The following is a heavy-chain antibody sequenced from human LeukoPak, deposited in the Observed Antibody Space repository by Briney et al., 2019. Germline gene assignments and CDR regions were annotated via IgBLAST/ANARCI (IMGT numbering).Heavy chain of an antibody. CDR2: ISSNGGST. V-gene: IGHV3-64*01. Sequence: GSLRLSCAASGFTFSSYAMHWVRQAPGKGLEYVSAISSNGGSTYYANSVKGRFTISRDNSKNTLYLQMGSLRAEDMAVYYCARDLVGSHDAFDIWGQGTMVTVSS. J-gene: IGHJ3*02. CDR3: ARDLVGSHDAFDI. D-gene: IGHD1-26*01. CDR1: GFTFSSYA.